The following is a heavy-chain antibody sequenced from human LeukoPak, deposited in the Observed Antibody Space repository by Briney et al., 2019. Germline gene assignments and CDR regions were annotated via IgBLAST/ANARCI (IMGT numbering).Heavy chain of an antibody. CDR2: IYYSGST. D-gene: IGHD6-13*01. V-gene: IGHV4-59*08. CDR1: GGSISSYY. Sequence: SETLSLTCTVSGGSISSYYWSWIRQPPGKGLEWIGYIYYSGSTNYNPSLKSRVTISVDTSKNQFSLKLSSVTAADTAVYYCARARSSWYYYFDYWGQGTLVTVSS. CDR3: ARARSSWYYYFDY. J-gene: IGHJ4*02.